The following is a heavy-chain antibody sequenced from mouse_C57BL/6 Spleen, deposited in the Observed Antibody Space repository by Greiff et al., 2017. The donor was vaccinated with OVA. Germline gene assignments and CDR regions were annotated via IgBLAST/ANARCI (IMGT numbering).Heavy chain of an antibody. Sequence: VKLVESGAELARPGASVKLSCKASGYPFTSYGISWVKQRTGQGLEWIGEIYPRSGNTYYNEKFKGKATLTADKSSSTAYMELRSLTSEDSAVYFCAIYYYGSSFYFDYWGQGTTLTVSS. D-gene: IGHD1-1*01. V-gene: IGHV1-81*01. J-gene: IGHJ2*01. CDR2: IYPRSGNT. CDR1: GYPFTSYG. CDR3: AIYYYGSSFYFDY.